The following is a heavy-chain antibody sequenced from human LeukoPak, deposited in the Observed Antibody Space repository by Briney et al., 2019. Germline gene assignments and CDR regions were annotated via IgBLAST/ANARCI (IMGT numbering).Heavy chain of an antibody. D-gene: IGHD3-3*01. CDR2: ISYDGSNK. Sequence: GGSLRLSCAASGFTFSSYGMHWVRQAPGKGLEWVAIISYDGSNKYYADSVKGRFTISRDNSKKTLYLQMNSLRAEDTAVYYCARGQISGVVTGLPIDYWGQGILVTVSS. CDR3: ARGQISGVVTGLPIDY. V-gene: IGHV3-30*03. CDR1: GFTFSSYG. J-gene: IGHJ4*02.